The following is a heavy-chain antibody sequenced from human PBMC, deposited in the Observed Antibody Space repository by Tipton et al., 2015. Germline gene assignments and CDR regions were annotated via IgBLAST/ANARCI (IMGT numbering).Heavy chain of an antibody. D-gene: IGHD1-1*01. CDR2: ISWDGGSV. J-gene: IGHJ3*01. Sequence: AVSGFTFSPYSFNWVRQAPGKGLEWVSTISWDGGSVGYADSVRGRSTISRDNAKNSLYLQMDSPRAEDTALYFCAKDMTGSMGAYDVWGQGTMVIVSS. V-gene: IGHV3-9*01. CDR3: AKDMTGSMGAYDV. CDR1: GFTFSPYS.